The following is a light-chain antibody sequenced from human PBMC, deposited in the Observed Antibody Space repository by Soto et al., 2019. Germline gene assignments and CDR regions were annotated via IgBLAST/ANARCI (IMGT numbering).Light chain of an antibody. CDR1: SSDVGGYDY. CDR2: NVS. V-gene: IGLV2-14*01. Sequence: QSALTQPASVSGSPGQSITISCTGTSSDVGGYDYVSWYQQHPGKVPKLMIHNVSNRPSGISNRFSGSKSGNTASLTISGLQAEDEADYYCSSYTSTSTVLFGGGTKLTVL. J-gene: IGLJ2*01. CDR3: SSYTSTSTVL.